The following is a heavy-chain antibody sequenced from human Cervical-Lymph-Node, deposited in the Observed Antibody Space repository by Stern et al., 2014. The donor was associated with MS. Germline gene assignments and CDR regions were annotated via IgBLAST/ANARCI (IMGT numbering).Heavy chain of an antibody. J-gene: IGHJ4*02. Sequence: VQLVQSGPGLVKPSETLSLTCAVSGASFSSHYWGWIRQPPGKGREWIGLISHGGATKYTPSLKSRVTMSLATSRKQFSLKVTSVTAADTAVYYCARLSTAVEFWGQGTLVTVSS. CDR3: ARLSTAVEF. CDR2: ISHGGAT. V-gene: IGHV4-59*08. CDR1: GASFSSHY.